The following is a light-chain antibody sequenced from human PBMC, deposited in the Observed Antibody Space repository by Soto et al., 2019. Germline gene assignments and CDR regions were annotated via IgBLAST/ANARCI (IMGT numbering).Light chain of an antibody. CDR2: KVS. CDR1: QSLVYSDGNTY. J-gene: IGKJ1*01. CDR3: VQGTHWPHTWT. V-gene: IGKV2-30*01. Sequence: DVVMTQSPLSLPVTLGQPASISCRSSQSLVYSDGNTYLNWFQQRPGQSPRRLIYKVSNRDSGVPDRFSGSGSGTDFTLKISRVEAEDVGVYYGVQGTHWPHTWTFGHGTKVEIK.